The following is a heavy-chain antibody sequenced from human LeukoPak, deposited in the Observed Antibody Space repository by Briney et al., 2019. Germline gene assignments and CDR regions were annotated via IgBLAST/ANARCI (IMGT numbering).Heavy chain of an antibody. CDR2: INPYSGGT. D-gene: IGHD1-26*01. CDR3: ARDMGYSGNIAWFDP. Sequence: ASVKVSCKASGYTFTDHNIHWVRQAPGQGLEWMGWINPYSGGTNYLQRFQGRVTMTRDTSITTGYMELSMLRFDDTAVYYCARDMGYSGNIAWFDPWGQGTLVTVSS. CDR1: GYTFTDHN. J-gene: IGHJ5*02. V-gene: IGHV1-2*02.